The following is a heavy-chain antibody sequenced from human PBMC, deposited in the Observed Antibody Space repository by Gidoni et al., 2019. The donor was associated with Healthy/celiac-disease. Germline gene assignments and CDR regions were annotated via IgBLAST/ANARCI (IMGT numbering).Heavy chain of an antibody. Sequence: QVQLQESGQGMVQPSQTLSLTCAVAGGSISSGCYYWSWSRQHPGKGLEWIWSIYYRGSTYYHPSLMSRVTISVDTSKNQFSLKLSAVTAADTAVYYCARDLNRSTAPHCFDPWGQGPLVTVSS. J-gene: IGHJ5*02. D-gene: IGHD1-1*01. CDR2: IYYRGST. CDR1: GGSISSGCYY. CDR3: ARDLNRSTAPHCFDP. V-gene: IGHV4-31*11.